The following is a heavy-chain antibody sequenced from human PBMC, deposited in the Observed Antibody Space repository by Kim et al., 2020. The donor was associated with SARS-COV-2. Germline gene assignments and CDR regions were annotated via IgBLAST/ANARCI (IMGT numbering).Heavy chain of an antibody. Sequence: STNYTPSLKSRVTISVDTSKNQFSLKLSSVTAADTAVYYCARGGWLAFDYWGQGTLVTVSS. V-gene: IGHV4-34*01. CDR3: ARGGWLAFDY. CDR2: ST. D-gene: IGHD6-19*01. J-gene: IGHJ4*02.